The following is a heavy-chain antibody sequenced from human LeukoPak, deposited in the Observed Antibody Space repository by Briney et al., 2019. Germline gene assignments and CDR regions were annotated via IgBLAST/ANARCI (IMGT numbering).Heavy chain of an antibody. CDR3: ARDLVRLGESSFDY. CDR1: GLTFSDYY. CDR2: ISSSGSTI. Sequence: GGSLRLSCAASGLTFSDYYMSWIRQAPGKGLEWVSYISSSGSTIYYADSVKGRLTISRDNAKNSLYLQMNSLRAEDTAVYYCARDLVRLGESSFDYWGQGTLVTVSS. J-gene: IGHJ4*02. V-gene: IGHV3-11*04. D-gene: IGHD3-16*01.